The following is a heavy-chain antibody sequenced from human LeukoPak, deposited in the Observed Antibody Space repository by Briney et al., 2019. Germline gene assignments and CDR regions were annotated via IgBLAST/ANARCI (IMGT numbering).Heavy chain of an antibody. V-gene: IGHV4-4*07. CDR2: IYPGGNT. D-gene: IGHD3-10*01. J-gene: IGHJ6*03. Sequence: SETLSLTCSVSGGSFSNYFWSWVRQPAGKGLEWIGRIYPGGNTNYNPSLKSRVTLSVDTSKTQFYLSLSSVTAADTAVYYCAREDSGSYYNFYYFYMDVWGKGTTVTISS. CDR3: AREDSGSYYNFYYFYMDV. CDR1: GGSFSNYF.